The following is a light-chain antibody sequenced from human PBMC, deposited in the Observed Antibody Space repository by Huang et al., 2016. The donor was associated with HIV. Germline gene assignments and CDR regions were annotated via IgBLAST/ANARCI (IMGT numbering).Light chain of an antibody. CDR1: QSIGSY. J-gene: IGKJ1*01. CDR2: DAS. CDR3: QQRNNWPPWT. V-gene: IGKV3-11*01. Sequence: EIVLTQSPATLSLSPGEGATLSCRASQSIGSYLAWYQQRPGQAPRLLIYDASVRATGIPARFSGRGSGTGFTLTISSLEPEDFAVYYCQQRNNWPPWTFGQGTKVELK.